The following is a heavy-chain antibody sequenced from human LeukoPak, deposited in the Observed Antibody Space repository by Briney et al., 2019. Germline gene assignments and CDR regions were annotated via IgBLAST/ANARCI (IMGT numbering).Heavy chain of an antibody. D-gene: IGHD7-27*01. J-gene: IGHJ4*02. CDR3: ARDPWGGGFDY. CDR2: IYYSGST. CDR1: GGSISSNGYY. Sequence: SETLSLTCTVSGGSISSNGYYWSWIRQHPGQGLEWIGYIYYSGSTYYNPSLKSRVAISVDTSKNQFSLKLSSLTAADTAVYYCARDPWGGGFDYWGQGTLVTVSS. V-gene: IGHV4-31*03.